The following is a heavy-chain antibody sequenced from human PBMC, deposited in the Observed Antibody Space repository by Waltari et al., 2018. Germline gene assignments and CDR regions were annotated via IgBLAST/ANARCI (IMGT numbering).Heavy chain of an antibody. Sequence: EVQLVESGGGLVQPGRSLRLSCAASGFTFDDYAMHCVRQAPGKGLEWVSGISWNSGSIGYADSVKGRFTISRDNAKNSLYLQMNSLRAEDMALYYCAKALLYDFWSGVDYWGQGTLVTVSS. CDR2: ISWNSGSI. CDR1: GFTFDDYA. V-gene: IGHV3-9*03. J-gene: IGHJ4*02. CDR3: AKALLYDFWSGVDY. D-gene: IGHD3-3*01.